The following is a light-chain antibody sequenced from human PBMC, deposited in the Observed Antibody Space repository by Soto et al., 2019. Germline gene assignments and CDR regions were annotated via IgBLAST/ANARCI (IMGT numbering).Light chain of an antibody. CDR2: DLR. CDR3: CSYAGSYFGV. CDR1: SSDVGGYNY. V-gene: IGLV2-11*01. Sequence: QSALTQPRSVSGSPGQSVTISCTGTSSDVGGYNYVSWYQQHPGKAPKLMIYDLRKRHSGVPDRFSGSKYGNTAALPISWMQAEDESDYYCCSYAGSYFGVFGGGTTVTVL. J-gene: IGLJ3*02.